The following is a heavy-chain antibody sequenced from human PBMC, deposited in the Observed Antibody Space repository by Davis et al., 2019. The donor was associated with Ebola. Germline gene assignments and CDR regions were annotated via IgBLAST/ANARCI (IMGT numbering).Heavy chain of an antibody. J-gene: IGHJ6*02. CDR1: GYSFTSYG. CDR2: IIPIFGTA. CDR3: ARTVGDIYYYGMDV. D-gene: IGHD3-16*01. V-gene: IGHV1-69*06. Sequence: AASVKVSCKASGYSFTSYGISWVRQAPGQGLEWMGGIIPIFGTANYAQKFQGRVTITADKSTSTAYMELSSLRSEDTAVYYCARTVGDIYYYGMDVWGQGTTVTVSS.